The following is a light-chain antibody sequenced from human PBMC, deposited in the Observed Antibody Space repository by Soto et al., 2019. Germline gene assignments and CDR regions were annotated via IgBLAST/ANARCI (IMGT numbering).Light chain of an antibody. V-gene: IGKV1-12*01. J-gene: IGKJ1*01. CDR3: QQTSAFPRT. CDR1: RDISNS. CDR2: GAS. Sequence: DIQMTQSPSSVSASVGDRLTLNCRASRDISNSLAWYQQTPGKAPKLLLRGASSLHRGVPSRFRGGGAGTEFTLTISRLQPEDFETYYCQQTSAFPRTFGQGTKVDI.